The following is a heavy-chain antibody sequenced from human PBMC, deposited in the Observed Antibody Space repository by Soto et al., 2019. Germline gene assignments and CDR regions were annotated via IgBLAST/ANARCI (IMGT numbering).Heavy chain of an antibody. J-gene: IGHJ6*02. Sequence: GASVKVSCKTSGYPFSDYYMHWVRQAPGQGLEWMGWINPNSGGTNYAQKFQGWVTMTRDTSISTAYMELSRLRSDDTAVYYCARGGGVGGDPYGMDVWGQGTTVTVSS. V-gene: IGHV1-2*04. D-gene: IGHD2-21*02. CDR2: INPNSGGT. CDR1: GYPFSDYY. CDR3: ARGGGVGGDPYGMDV.